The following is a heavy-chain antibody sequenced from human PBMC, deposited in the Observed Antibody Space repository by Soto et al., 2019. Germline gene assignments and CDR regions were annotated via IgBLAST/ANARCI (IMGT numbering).Heavy chain of an antibody. D-gene: IGHD3-3*01. CDR3: ARASTYDFNWFDP. CDR1: GVTFSSYA. J-gene: IGHJ5*02. Sequence: ASVKVSCKASGVTFSSYAISWVRQAPGQGLEWMGGITPFFDTAKYSQKFQGRVTITVDKSTITAYMELSNLTSEDTAFYYCARASTYDFNWFDPWGQGTLVTVSS. V-gene: IGHV1-69*06. CDR2: ITPFFDTA.